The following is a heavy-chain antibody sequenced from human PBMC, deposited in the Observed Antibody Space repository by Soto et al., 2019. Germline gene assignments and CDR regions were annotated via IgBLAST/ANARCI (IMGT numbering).Heavy chain of an antibody. D-gene: IGHD6-19*01. CDR1: GDGVSSNSAA. CDR2: TYYRSKWYN. V-gene: IGHV6-1*01. Sequence: SQTLSLTCAISGDGVSSNSAAWNWIRQSPSRGLEWLGRTYYRSKWYNDYAVSVKSRITINPDTSKNQFSLQLNSVTPEDTAVYYCARDKWLVGCGAFHIWGQVAMVTVSS. CDR3: ARDKWLVGCGAFHI. J-gene: IGHJ3*02.